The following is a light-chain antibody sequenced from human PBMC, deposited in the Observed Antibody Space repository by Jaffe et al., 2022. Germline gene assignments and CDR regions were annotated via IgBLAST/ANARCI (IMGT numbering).Light chain of an antibody. V-gene: IGKV3-20*01. Sequence: EIVLTQSPGTLSLSPGERATVSCRASQTISSSQLAWYQQKPGQAPRLLISGASNRAAGIPDRYSGSGSGTDFTLTISRTEPEDFVMYYCQQYGSSPKTFGQGTKVEVK. J-gene: IGKJ1*01. CDR2: GAS. CDR1: QTISSSQ. CDR3: QQYGSSPKT.